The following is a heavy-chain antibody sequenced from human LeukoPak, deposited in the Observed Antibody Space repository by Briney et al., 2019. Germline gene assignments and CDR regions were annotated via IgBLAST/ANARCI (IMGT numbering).Heavy chain of an antibody. CDR3: ATYRQVLLPFES. V-gene: IGHV3-23*01. Sequence: PGGSLRLSCAASGFTFMTYWMSWVRQPPGKGLEWVSSIFPSGGEIHYADSVRGRFTISRDNSKSTLSLQMNSLRAEDTAIYYCATYRQVLLPFESWGQGTLVTVSS. J-gene: IGHJ4*02. CDR2: IFPSGGEI. D-gene: IGHD2-8*02. CDR1: GFTFMTYW.